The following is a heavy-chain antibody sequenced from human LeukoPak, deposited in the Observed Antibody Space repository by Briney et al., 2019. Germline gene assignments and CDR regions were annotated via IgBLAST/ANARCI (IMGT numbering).Heavy chain of an antibody. CDR2: ISSSSSYI. CDR3: ARDLRPTSRSGSYSHRFRYFDY. CDR1: GFTFSSYS. Sequence: PGGSLRLSCAASGFTFSSYSMNWVRQAPGKGLEWVSSISSSSSYIYYADSVKGRFTISRDNAKNSLYLQMNSLRAEDTAVYYCARDLRPTSRSGSYSHRFRYFDYWGQGTLVTVSS. D-gene: IGHD3-10*01. J-gene: IGHJ4*02. V-gene: IGHV3-21*01.